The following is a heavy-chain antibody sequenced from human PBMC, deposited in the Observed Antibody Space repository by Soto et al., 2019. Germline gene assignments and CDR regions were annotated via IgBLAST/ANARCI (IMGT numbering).Heavy chain of an antibody. V-gene: IGHV4-34*01. Sequence: QVQLQQWGAGLLKPSETLSLTCAVYGGSFSGYYWSWIRQPPGKGLEWIGEINHSGSTNYNPSLKSRVTISVDTSKNQFSRKLRSVTAADTAVYYCARGTLTMTTVTSLYYWGQGTLVTVSS. CDR2: INHSGST. CDR1: GGSFSGYY. D-gene: IGHD4-4*01. CDR3: ARGTLTMTTVTSLYY. J-gene: IGHJ4*02.